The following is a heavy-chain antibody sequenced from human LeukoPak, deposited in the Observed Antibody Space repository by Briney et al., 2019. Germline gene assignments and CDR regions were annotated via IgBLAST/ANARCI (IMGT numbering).Heavy chain of an antibody. Sequence: SETLSLTCAVYGGSFSGYYWSWIRQPPGKGLEWIGEINHSGSTNYNPSLKSRVTISIDTSKNQFSLKLSSVTAADTAVYYCARAGGSSWYHRGDYYFDYWGQGTLVTVSS. D-gene: IGHD6-13*01. CDR2: INHSGST. CDR1: GGSFSGYY. J-gene: IGHJ4*02. V-gene: IGHV4-34*01. CDR3: ARAGGSSWYHRGDYYFDY.